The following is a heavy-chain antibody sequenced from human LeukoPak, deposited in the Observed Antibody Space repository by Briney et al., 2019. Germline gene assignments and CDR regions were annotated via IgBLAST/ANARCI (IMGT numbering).Heavy chain of an antibody. Sequence: SDTLSLTCAVSGYSITSSSWWGWIRQPPGKGLEWIGSIYYSGSTYYNPSLKSRVTISVDTSKNQFSLKLSSVTAADTAVYYCARQGWLVPDYWGQGTLVTVSS. CDR2: IYYSGST. J-gene: IGHJ4*02. CDR3: ARQGWLVPDY. D-gene: IGHD6-19*01. CDR1: GYSITSSSW. V-gene: IGHV4-39*01.